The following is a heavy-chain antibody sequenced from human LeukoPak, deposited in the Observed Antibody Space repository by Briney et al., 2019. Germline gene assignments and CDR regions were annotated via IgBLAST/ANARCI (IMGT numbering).Heavy chain of an antibody. CDR2: MNAKTGCT. D-gene: IGHD2/OR15-2a*01. CDR1: GYTFIDLY. J-gene: IGHJ5*02. CDR3: ARVSSTAYRDWFDP. Sequence: ASVKVSCKASGYTFIDLYMHWVGQAPGQGLEWMGGMNAKTGCTNYAQKFQGMVSLSSDTSISTAYMELSRLRSDNTAAYYCARVSSTAYRDWFDPWGRGTLVTVSS. V-gene: IGHV1-2*02.